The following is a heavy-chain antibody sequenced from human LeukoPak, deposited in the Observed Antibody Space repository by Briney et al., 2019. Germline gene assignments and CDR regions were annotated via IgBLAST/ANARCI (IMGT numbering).Heavy chain of an antibody. J-gene: IGHJ4*02. Sequence: SETLSLTCTVSGGSISSYYWSWIRQPPGKGLEWIGYISYSGSTNYNPSLKSRVTISVDTSKNQFSLKLSSVTAADTAVYYCARRIAAAGTVNYWGQGTLVTVSS. CDR3: ARRIAAAGTVNY. CDR2: ISYSGST. V-gene: IGHV4-59*12. CDR1: GGSISSYY. D-gene: IGHD6-13*01.